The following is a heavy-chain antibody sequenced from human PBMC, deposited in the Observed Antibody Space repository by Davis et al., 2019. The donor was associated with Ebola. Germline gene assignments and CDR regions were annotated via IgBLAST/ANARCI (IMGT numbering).Heavy chain of an antibody. J-gene: IGHJ4*02. CDR3: ARVGGWYGNIDY. CDR2: IKKDGVQK. D-gene: IGHD6-19*01. CDR1: GLTFSNFG. Sequence: GESLKISCATSGLTFSNFGMSWVRQAPGKGLEWVATIKKDGVQKFYVDSVKGRFIISRDNARNSLYLQMNSLRAEDTAVYYCARVGGWYGNIDYWGQGTLVTVSS. V-gene: IGHV3-7*01.